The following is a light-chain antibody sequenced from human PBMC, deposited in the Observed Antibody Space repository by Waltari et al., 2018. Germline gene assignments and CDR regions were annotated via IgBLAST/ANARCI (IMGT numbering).Light chain of an antibody. CDR3: QQFGGSPKYT. J-gene: IGKJ2*01. CDR2: GIS. CDR1: QIISNNY. Sequence: EIVLTQSPGTLSLSPGERATPSCRASQIISNNYLAWYQAKPGQAPRLLSYGISHRATGIPDRFSGGGSGTDFTLTISRLEPEDFAVYYCQQFGGSPKYTFGQGTKLEIK. V-gene: IGKV3-20*01.